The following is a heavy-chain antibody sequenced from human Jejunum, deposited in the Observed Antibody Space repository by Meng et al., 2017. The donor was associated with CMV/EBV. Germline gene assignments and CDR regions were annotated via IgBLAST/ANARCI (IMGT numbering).Heavy chain of an antibody. CDR3: AKGEGRPHYYFDY. Sequence: SGCSVNRTCLRWVRQAPGKGLEWVSTLYTGGSSFYRDSVEGRFVISRDTSKNTLYLQMNSLRPEDTAIYYCAKGEGRPHYYFDYWGQGTLVTVSS. CDR1: GCSVNRTC. V-gene: IGHV3-53*01. D-gene: IGHD1-26*01. J-gene: IGHJ4*02. CDR2: LYTGGSS.